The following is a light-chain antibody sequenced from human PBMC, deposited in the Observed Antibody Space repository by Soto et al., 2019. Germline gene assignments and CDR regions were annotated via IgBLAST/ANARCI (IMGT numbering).Light chain of an antibody. Sequence: QSALTQPASVSGPPGQSIVISCNGSSSDVGSYNLVSWYQHHPGKAPKLMVYEGSRRPSGVSNRFSGSKSGNTASLTISGLQAEDEADYFCCSYAGTSGAHWVFGGGTKLTVL. CDR2: EGS. CDR3: CSYAGTSGAHWV. CDR1: SSDVGSYNL. J-gene: IGLJ3*02. V-gene: IGLV2-23*01.